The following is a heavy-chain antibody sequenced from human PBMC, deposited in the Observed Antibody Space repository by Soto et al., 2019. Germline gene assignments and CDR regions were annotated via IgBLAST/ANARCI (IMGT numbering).Heavy chain of an antibody. Sequence: QVQLVESGGGVVQPGRSLRLSCAASGFTFSSYAMHWVRQAPGKGLEWVAVISYDGSNKYYADSVKGRFTISRDNSKNTLYLKMNRPKAEDTSVYYCARSHMVRGVLRTQGWFDPWGQGTLVTVSS. CDR1: GFTFSSYA. J-gene: IGHJ5*02. CDR2: ISYDGSNK. V-gene: IGHV3-30-3*01. D-gene: IGHD3-10*01. CDR3: ARSHMVRGVLRTQGWFDP.